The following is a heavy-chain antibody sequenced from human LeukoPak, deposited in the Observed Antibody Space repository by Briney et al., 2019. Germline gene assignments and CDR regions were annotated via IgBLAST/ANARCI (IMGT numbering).Heavy chain of an antibody. D-gene: IGHD3-9*01. Sequence: GASVKVSCKASGYTFTGYYMHWVRQAPGQGLEWMGWINAGNGNTKYSQKFQGRVTITRDTSASTAYMELSSLRSEDTAVYYCARALDPSPLTLRYFDPALIDPSPYYFDYWGQGTLVTVSS. CDR3: ARALDPSPLTLRYFDPALIDPSPYYFDY. CDR2: INAGNGNT. V-gene: IGHV1-3*01. CDR1: GYTFTGYY. J-gene: IGHJ4*02.